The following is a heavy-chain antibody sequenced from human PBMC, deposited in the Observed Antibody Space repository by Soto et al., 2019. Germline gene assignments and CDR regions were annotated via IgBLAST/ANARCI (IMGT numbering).Heavy chain of an antibody. D-gene: IGHD1-20*01. Sequence: EVQLLESGGGLVQPGGSLRLSCAASGFTFSSYAMSWVRQAPGKGLEWVSAISGSGGSTYYADSVKGRFTISRDNSKNTLYLQLNSLRAEDTAIYYCANNIISASATWGQGTTVTVSS. V-gene: IGHV3-23*01. J-gene: IGHJ6*02. CDR2: ISGSGGST. CDR1: GFTFSSYA. CDR3: ANNIISASAT.